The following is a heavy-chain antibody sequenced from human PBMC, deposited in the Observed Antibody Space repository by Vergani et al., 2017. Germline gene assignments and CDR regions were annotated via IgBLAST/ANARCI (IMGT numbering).Heavy chain of an antibody. J-gene: IGHJ4*02. D-gene: IGHD3-22*01. CDR1: GGTFSSYA. Sequence: QVQLVQSGAEVKKPGSSVKVSCKASGGTFSSYAISWVRQAPGQGLEWMGGIIPIFGTANYAQKFQGRVTITADESTSTAYLELRSLRSEDTAVYYCASTRDVRYYYDSSGYPFDYWGQGPLVTVSS. V-gene: IGHV1-69*01. CDR3: ASTRDVRYYYDSSGYPFDY. CDR2: IIPIFGTA.